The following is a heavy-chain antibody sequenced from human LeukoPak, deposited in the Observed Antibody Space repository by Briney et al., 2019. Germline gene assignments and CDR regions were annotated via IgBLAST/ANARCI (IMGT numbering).Heavy chain of an antibody. CDR2: IYDSGST. J-gene: IGHJ4*02. CDR3: ARRGRGAGDY. Sequence: PSETLSLTCTVSGGSIRSSYYYWGWIRQPPGKGLEWIGSIYDSGSTYYNPSLKSRVTISVDTSKNQFSLKLSSVTAADTAVYYCARRGRGAGDYRGQGTLVTVSS. CDR1: GGSIRSSYYY. D-gene: IGHD3-10*01. V-gene: IGHV4-39*07.